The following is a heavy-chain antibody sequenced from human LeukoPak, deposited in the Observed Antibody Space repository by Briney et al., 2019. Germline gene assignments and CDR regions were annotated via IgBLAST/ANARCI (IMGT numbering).Heavy chain of an antibody. CDR1: GFTFTSSA. V-gene: IGHV1-58*01. J-gene: IGHJ5*02. Sequence: TSVKVSCKASGFTFTSSAVQWVRQARGQRLEWIGWIVVGSGNTNYAQKFQERVTITRDMSTSTAYMELSSLGSEDTAVYYCAALAAAGYNWFDPWGQGTLVTVSS. CDR2: IVVGSGNT. CDR3: AALAAAGYNWFDP. D-gene: IGHD6-13*01.